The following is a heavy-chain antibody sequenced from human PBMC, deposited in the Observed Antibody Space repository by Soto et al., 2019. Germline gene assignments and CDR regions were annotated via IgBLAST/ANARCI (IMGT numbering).Heavy chain of an antibody. CDR3: ATYSSLDY. V-gene: IGHV3-53*02. CDR2: IYSGGST. D-gene: IGHD6-13*01. J-gene: IGHJ4*02. Sequence: EVQLVETGGGLIQPGGSLRLSCAASGFTVSNNYMSWVRLAPGKGLEWVSLIYSGGSTYYADSVKGRFTISRDNSKNTLYLQMNSLRAEDTAVYYCATYSSLDYWGQGTLVTVSS. CDR1: GFTVSNNY.